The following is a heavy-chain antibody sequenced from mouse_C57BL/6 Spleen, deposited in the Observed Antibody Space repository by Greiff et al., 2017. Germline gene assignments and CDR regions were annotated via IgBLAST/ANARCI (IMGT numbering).Heavy chain of an antibody. CDR3: RIPYYFDY. D-gene: IGHD5-1-1*01. Sequence: VQLQQSGPELVKPGASVKMSCKASGYTFTDYYMHWVKQKPGKGLEWIGEIYPGSGNTYYNEKFKGKATLTADTSSSTAYMQLSSLTSEDSAVYFCARIPYYFDYWGQGTTLTVSA. CDR1: YTFTDYYM. CDR2: YPGSGNTY. V-gene: IGHV1-83*01. J-gene: IGHJ2*01.